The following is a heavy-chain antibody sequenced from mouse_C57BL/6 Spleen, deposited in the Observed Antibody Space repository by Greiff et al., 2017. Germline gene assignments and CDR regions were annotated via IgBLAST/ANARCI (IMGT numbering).Heavy chain of an antibody. J-gene: IGHJ2*01. V-gene: IGHV1-82*01. CDR2: IYPGDGDT. D-gene: IGHD2-3*01. CDR3: ARWGDGYPYYFDY. Sequence: QVQLQQSGPELVKPGASVKISCKASGYAFSSSWMNWVKQRPGKGLEWIGRIYPGDGDTNYNGKFKGKATLTADKSSSTAYMQLSSLTSEDSAVYFCARWGDGYPYYFDYWGQGTTLTVSS. CDR1: GYAFSSSW.